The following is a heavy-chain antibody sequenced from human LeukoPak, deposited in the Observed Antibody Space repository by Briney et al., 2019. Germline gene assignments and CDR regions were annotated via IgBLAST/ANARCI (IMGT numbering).Heavy chain of an antibody. CDR2: IYTSGST. Sequence: PSETLSLTCTVSGGSISSYYWSWIRQPAGKGLEWIGRIYTSGSTNYNPSLKSRVTISVDTSKNQFSLKLSSVTAADTAVYYCASVQYSSGWFHWFDPWGQGTLVTVSS. J-gene: IGHJ5*02. D-gene: IGHD6-19*01. CDR3: ASVQYSSGWFHWFDP. V-gene: IGHV4-4*07. CDR1: GGSISSYY.